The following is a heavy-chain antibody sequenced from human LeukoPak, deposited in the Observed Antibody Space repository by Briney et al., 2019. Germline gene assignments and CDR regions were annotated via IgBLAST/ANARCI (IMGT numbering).Heavy chain of an antibody. J-gene: IGHJ4*02. V-gene: IGHV4-61*01. CDR2: KYYSGST. CDR3: ARGRSYGFDFDS. Sequence: PSETLSLTCDVSGVSIDTCCYYWTWIRQPPGKGLEWIGYKYYSGSTRYNSSLRSRLTISLDSSKNQFSLRLTSVTAADTAVYYCARGRSYGFDFDSWGPGTLVIVSS. CDR1: GVSIDTCCYY. D-gene: IGHD5-18*01.